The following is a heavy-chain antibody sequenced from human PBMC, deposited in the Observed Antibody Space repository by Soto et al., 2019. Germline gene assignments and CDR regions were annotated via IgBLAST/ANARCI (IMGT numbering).Heavy chain of an antibody. CDR1: GFSFSSTD. CDR3: VKNSGWFNT. D-gene: IGHD3-10*01. Sequence: EFQVLESGGGWVQPGGSLRLSCAASGFSFSSTDMSWVRQAPGKGLEWVSTILDTGTTVFYADSVKGRFTVSRDNSHNTLCVQMNNLRADDTAVYYCVKNSGWFNTWGQGTLVAVSS. V-gene: IGHV3-23*01. CDR2: ILDTGTTV. J-gene: IGHJ5*02.